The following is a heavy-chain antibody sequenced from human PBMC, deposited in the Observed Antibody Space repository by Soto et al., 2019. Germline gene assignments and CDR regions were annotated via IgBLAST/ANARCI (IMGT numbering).Heavy chain of an antibody. J-gene: IGHJ4*02. Sequence: ASVKVSCKASGYTFSGFYMHWVRQAPGQGLEWMGWINPNSGGTKSAEKFQGRVTMTRDTSISTAYMELSRLTSDDAAVYYCASAAVTGTAGLDFWGQGTQVTVSS. CDR3: ASAAVTGTAGLDF. CDR1: GYTFSGFY. V-gene: IGHV1-2*02. CDR2: INPNSGGT. D-gene: IGHD6-19*01.